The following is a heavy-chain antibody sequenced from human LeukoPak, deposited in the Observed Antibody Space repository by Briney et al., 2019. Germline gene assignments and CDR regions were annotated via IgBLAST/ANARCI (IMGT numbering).Heavy chain of an antibody. Sequence: PSETLSLTCTVSGGSISSYYWSWIRQPPGKGLEWIGYTYYSGSTNYNPSLKSRVTISVDTSKNQFSLKLSSVTAADTAVYYCARRRTGTLRFDAFDIWGQGTMVTVSS. J-gene: IGHJ3*02. CDR1: GGSISSYY. V-gene: IGHV4-59*08. CDR3: ARRRTGTLRFDAFDI. CDR2: TYYSGST. D-gene: IGHD1-1*01.